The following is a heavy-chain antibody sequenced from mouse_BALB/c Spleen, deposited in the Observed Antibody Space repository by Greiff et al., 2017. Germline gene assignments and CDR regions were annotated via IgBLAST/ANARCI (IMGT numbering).Heavy chain of an antibody. CDR2: ISYSGST. CDR3: ARSSTMITVYYFDY. Sequence: VQLQQSGPSLVKPSQTLSLTCSVTGDSITSGYWNWIRKFPGNKLEYMGYISYSGSTYYNPSLKSRISITRDTSKNQYYLQLNSVTTEDTATYYCARSSTMITVYYFDYWGQGTTLTVSS. V-gene: IGHV3-8*02. J-gene: IGHJ2*01. D-gene: IGHD2-4*01. CDR1: GDSITSGY.